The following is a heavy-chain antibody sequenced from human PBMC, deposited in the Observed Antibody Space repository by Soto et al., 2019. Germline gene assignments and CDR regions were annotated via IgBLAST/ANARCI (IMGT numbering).Heavy chain of an antibody. CDR1: GYSFTSYW. CDR2: IDPSDSYT. J-gene: IGHJ6*02. Sequence: PGESLKISCKGSGYSFTSYWISWVRQMPGKGLEWMGRIDPSDSYTNYSPSFQGHITISADKSISTAYLHWSSLKASDTAVYYCARRSHLARWYYYYGMDVWGQGTTVTVSS. CDR3: ARRSHLARWYYYYGMDV. V-gene: IGHV5-10-1*01.